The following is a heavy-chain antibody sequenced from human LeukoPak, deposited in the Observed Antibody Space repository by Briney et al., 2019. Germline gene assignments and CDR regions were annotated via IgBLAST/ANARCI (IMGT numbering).Heavy chain of an antibody. CDR2: IYYRGST. CDR3: ARGDSGWYILDY. CDR1: GGSISSYY. J-gene: IGHJ4*02. D-gene: IGHD6-19*01. Sequence: SETLSLTCTVSGGSISSYYWSWIRQPPGKGREGIGYIYYRGSTNYNPSLKSRVTLSVDTSKNQFSLKLSSVTAADTAVYYCARGDSGWYILDYWGQGTLVTVSS. V-gene: IGHV4-59*01.